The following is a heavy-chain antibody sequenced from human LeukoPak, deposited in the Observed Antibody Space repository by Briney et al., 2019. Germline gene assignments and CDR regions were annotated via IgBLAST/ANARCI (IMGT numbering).Heavy chain of an antibody. CDR3: ATGWDVDTAMVSDSDY. V-gene: IGHV1-69-2*01. D-gene: IGHD5-18*01. CDR2: VDPEDGET. J-gene: IGHJ4*02. CDR1: GYTFTDYY. Sequence: RASVKVSCKVSGYTFTDYYMHWVQQAPGKGLEWMGLVDPEDGETIYAEKFQGRVTITADTSTDTAYMELSSLRSEDTAVYYCATGWDVDTAMVSDSDYWGQGTLVTVSS.